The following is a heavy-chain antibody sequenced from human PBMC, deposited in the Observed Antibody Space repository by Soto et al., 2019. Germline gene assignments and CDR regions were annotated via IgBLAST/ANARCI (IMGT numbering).Heavy chain of an antibody. J-gene: IGHJ4*02. CDR3: AHRPNITVGYIFAC. CDR1: GFSLSTSGVG. V-gene: IGHV2-5*02. Sequence: QITLKESSPTLVKPTQTLTLTCTFSGFSLSTSGVGVGWIRQPPGKALEWLALIYWDDDHRYSPSLKSRLTITKATSKNQVVLTMTNMDPVDTATYYCAHRPNITVGYIFACWGQGTLVTVSS. CDR2: IYWDDDH. D-gene: IGHD5-12*01.